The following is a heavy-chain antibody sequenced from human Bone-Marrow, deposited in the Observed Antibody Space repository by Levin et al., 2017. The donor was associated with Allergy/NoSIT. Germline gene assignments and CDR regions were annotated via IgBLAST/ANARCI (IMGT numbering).Heavy chain of an antibody. Sequence: SCAASGFTFSSYAMHWVRQAPGKGLEWVAVISYDGSNKYYADSVKGRFTISRDNSKNTLYLQMNSLRAEDTAVYYCARGEEGASSTFDYWGQGTLVTVSS. V-gene: IGHV3-30*04. CDR1: GFTFSSYA. CDR3: ARGEEGASSTFDY. D-gene: IGHD1-26*01. CDR2: ISYDGSNK. J-gene: IGHJ4*02.